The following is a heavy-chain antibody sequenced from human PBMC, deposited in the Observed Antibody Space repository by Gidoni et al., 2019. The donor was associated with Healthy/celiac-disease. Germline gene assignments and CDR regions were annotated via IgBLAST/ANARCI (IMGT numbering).Heavy chain of an antibody. CDR3: ARGDFLSLLDY. J-gene: IGHJ4*02. V-gene: IGHV4-59*01. Sequence: QVQLQESGPGLVKPSETLSLTCTVPGGSISSYYWSWIRQPPGKGLEWIGYIYYSGSTNYNPSLKSRVTISVDTSKNQFSLKLSSVTAADTAVYYCARGDFLSLLDYWGQGTLVTVSS. CDR1: GGSISSYY. CDR2: IYYSGST.